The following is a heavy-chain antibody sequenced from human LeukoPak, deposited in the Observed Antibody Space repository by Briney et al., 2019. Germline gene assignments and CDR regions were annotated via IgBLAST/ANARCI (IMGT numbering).Heavy chain of an antibody. CDR1: GGSINNGDYI. CDR2: FHHGGSP. V-gene: IGHV4-30-4*01. Sequence: SETLSLTCAVSGGSINNGDYIWTWIRQPPGKGLEWIGRFHHGGSPSYNPSLQSQVTISADTSKNQFSLNLRSVTDADTAVYYCARGLNTDKIDYWGQGTLVTVSS. J-gene: IGHJ4*02. D-gene: IGHD4-17*01. CDR3: ARGLNTDKIDY.